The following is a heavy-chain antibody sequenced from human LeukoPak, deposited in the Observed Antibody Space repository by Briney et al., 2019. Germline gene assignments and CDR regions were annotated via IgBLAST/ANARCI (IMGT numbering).Heavy chain of an antibody. J-gene: IGHJ4*02. D-gene: IGHD3-10*01. CDR2: ISAYNGNT. Sequence: ASVKVSCKASGYTFTSYGISWVRQAPGQGLEWMGWISAYNGNTNYAQKFQGRVTMTRDTSTSTAYIELTSLRSDDTAVYFCARGRLVRGDYLDYWGQGALVTVSS. CDR3: ARGRLVRGDYLDY. CDR1: GYTFTSYG. V-gene: IGHV1-18*01.